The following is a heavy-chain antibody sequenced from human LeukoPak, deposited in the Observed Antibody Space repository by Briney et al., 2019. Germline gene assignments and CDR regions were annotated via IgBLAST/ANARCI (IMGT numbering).Heavy chain of an antibody. D-gene: IGHD2-15*01. Sequence: SETLSLTCAVYGGSFSGYYWSWIRQPPGKGLEWIGGINHSGSTNYNPSLKSRVTISVDTSKNQFSLKLSSVTAADTAVYYCARGHRGYCSGGSCPNYDYWGQGTLVTVSS. CDR2: INHSGST. CDR3: ARGHRGYCSGGSCPNYDY. CDR1: GGSFSGYY. V-gene: IGHV4-34*01. J-gene: IGHJ4*02.